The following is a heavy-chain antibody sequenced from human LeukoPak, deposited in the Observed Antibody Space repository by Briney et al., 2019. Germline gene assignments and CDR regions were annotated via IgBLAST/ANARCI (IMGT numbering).Heavy chain of an antibody. CDR1: GYSFPIYW. CDR3: ARWGIQLIDY. V-gene: IGHV5-51*01. Sequence: PGESLKISCKGSGYSFPIYWIGWVRPMPGKGLEWRGILYPGDSDTRYSPSFQGQVTISADKSISPASLQWSSLKSADTALSSFARWGIQLIDYWGQGSLVTVSS. J-gene: IGHJ4*02. CDR2: LYPGDSDT. D-gene: IGHD5-18*01.